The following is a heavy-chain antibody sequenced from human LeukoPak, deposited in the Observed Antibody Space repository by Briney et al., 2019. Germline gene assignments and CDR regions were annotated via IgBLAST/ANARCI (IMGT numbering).Heavy chain of an antibody. CDR2: IYPGDSDT. CDR1: GYSFTSYW. V-gene: IGHV5-51*01. D-gene: IGHD2-21*01. CDR3: ARQPAYCGGDCYPPWFDP. Sequence: GESLKISCKGSGYSFTSYWIGWVRQMPGKGLEWMGIIYPGDSDTRYSPSFQGQVTISADKSISTAYLQWSSLKASDTAMYYCARQPAYCGGDCYPPWFDPWGQGTLVTVSS. J-gene: IGHJ5*02.